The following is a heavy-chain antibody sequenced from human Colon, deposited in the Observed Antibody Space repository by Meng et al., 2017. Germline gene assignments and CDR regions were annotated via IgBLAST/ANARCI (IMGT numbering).Heavy chain of an antibody. CDR1: VGSVSSDTYD. CDR2: IYYSGTT. Sequence: VQLAEAGPGLVTPAESLSLTCTVSVGSVSSDTYDWCRIRQPPGKGLEWIGCIYYSGTTNSNPSLKSRVTISVDTSKNQFSLKLSSVTPADTAVYFCARDRVPGKYWGQGTLVTVSS. D-gene: IGHD1-14*01. J-gene: IGHJ4*02. CDR3: ARDRVPGKY. V-gene: IGHV4-61*01.